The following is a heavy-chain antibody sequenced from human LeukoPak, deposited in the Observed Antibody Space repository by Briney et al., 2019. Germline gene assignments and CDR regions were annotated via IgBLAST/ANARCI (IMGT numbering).Heavy chain of an antibody. CDR3: TRSGYSNGYDY. D-gene: IGHD6-19*01. CDR2: IIPDGSAT. J-gene: IGHJ4*02. V-gene: IGHV3-74*01. Sequence: GGSLRLSCAASGFTFSGHWMHWVRQVPGKGLVSVSRIIPDGSATGYADSVKGRFTISRDNAKNTLYLEMNSLTAEDTALYYCTRSGYSNGYDYWGQGTLVTVSS. CDR1: GFTFSGHW.